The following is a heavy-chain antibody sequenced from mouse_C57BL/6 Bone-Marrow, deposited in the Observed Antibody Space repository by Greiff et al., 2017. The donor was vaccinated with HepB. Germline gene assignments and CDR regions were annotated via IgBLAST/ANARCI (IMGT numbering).Heavy chain of an antibody. V-gene: IGHV1-82*01. J-gene: IGHJ1*03. CDR3: EGYFDV. CDR2: IYPGDGDT. CDR1: GYTFSSSW. Sequence: VQLQESGPELVKPGASVKISCKASGYTFSSSWMNWVKQRPGKGLEWIGRIYPGDGDTNYNAKFKGKATLTADKSSSTAYMQLSSLTSEDTAVYFCEGYFDVWGTGTTVTVSS.